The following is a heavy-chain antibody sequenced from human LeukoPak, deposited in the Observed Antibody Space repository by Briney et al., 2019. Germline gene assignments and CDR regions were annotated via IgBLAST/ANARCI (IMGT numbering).Heavy chain of an antibody. V-gene: IGHV1-46*01. CDR2: INPSGGST. Sequence: GSLRLSCAASGFTFTSYYMHWVRQPPGQGLEWMGIINPSGGSTSYAQKFQGRVTMTRDTSTSTVYMELSSLRSEDTDVYYCARDRYSSGWAFFDYWGQGTLVTVSS. CDR1: GFTFTSYY. D-gene: IGHD6-19*01. J-gene: IGHJ4*02. CDR3: ARDRYSSGWAFFDY.